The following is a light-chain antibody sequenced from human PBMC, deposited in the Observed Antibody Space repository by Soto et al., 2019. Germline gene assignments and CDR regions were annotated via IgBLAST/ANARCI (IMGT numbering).Light chain of an antibody. CDR2: ELS. CDR3: SSYTDSTSGGV. V-gene: IGLV2-14*03. J-gene: IGLJ2*01. CDR1: SSDVGGYDY. Sequence: QSVLTQPASVSGSPGQSITISCTGTSSDVGGYDYVSWYQQHPGKAPKLIIYELSHRPSGVSNRFSGSKSGDTASLTISGLQAEDEAHYYCSSYTDSTSGGVFGGGTKLTVL.